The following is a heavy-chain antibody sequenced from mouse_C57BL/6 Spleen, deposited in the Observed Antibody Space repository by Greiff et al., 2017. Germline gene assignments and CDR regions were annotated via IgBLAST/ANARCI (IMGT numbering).Heavy chain of an antibody. J-gene: IGHJ2*01. D-gene: IGHD1-1*01. V-gene: IGHV1-55*01. CDR1: GYTFTSYW. CDR3: ARGYDGSSYGGFDY. CDR2: IYPGSGST. Sequence: VQLQQPGAELVKPGASVKMSCKASGYTFTSYWITWVKQRPGQGLEWIGDIYPGSGSTNYNEKFKSKATLTVDTSSSTAYMQLSSLTSEDSAVYYCARGYDGSSYGGFDYWGQGTTLTVSS.